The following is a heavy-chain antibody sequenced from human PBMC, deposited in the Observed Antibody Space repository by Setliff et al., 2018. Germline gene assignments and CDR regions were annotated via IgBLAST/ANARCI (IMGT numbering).Heavy chain of an antibody. CDR3: ATRDPKTYYYDSSGYYSHDAFDI. D-gene: IGHD3-22*01. J-gene: IGHJ3*02. CDR2: IYPGDSDT. CDR1: GYSFTSYW. Sequence: GESLKISCKGSGYSFTSYWIGWVRQMPGKGLEWMGIIYPGDSDTRHSPSLQGQVTISADKSISTAYLQWSSLKASDTAMYYCATRDPKTYYYDSSGYYSHDAFDIWGQGTMVTVSS. V-gene: IGHV5-51*01.